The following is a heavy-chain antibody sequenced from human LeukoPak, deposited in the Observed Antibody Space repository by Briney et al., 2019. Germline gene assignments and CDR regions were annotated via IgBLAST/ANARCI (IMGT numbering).Heavy chain of an antibody. V-gene: IGHV3-66*01. CDR3: ARGARGAYFDC. CDR2: IYGADTI. J-gene: IGHJ4*02. Sequence: LTGGSLRLSCAASGFTISSSYMSWVRQVPGKGLEWVSCIYGADTIYYADFVKGRFTISRDSNRNILYLQMNSLRAEDTAVYYCARGARGAYFDCWGQGTLVTVSS. D-gene: IGHD4/OR15-4a*01. CDR1: GFTISSSY.